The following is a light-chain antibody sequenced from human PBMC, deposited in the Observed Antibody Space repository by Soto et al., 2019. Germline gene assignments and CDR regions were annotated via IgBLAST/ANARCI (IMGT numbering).Light chain of an antibody. CDR3: CSFAGSSTYV. V-gene: IGLV2-23*01. CDR1: SSVVGSYNL. Sequence: QSVLTQPASVSGSPGQSITISCTGTSSVVGSYNLVSWYQHHPGKAPKLMIYEGSKRPSGVSKRFSGSKSGNTASLTISGLQAEDEADYYCCSFAGSSTYVFGTGTKVTVL. J-gene: IGLJ1*01. CDR2: EGS.